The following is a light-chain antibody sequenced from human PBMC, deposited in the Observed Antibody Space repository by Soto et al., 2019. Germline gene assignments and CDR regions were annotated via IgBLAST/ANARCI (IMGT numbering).Light chain of an antibody. V-gene: IGKV4-1*01. CDR2: WAS. Sequence: DIVMTQSPDSLAVSLGERATINCKSSQSILYSSNNKNYLAWYQQKPGQPPKLLIYWASTRESGVPDRFSGSGAGTDFTLSSSSLQAEEVAVYYCQQYYSPRTFGQGTKVEIK. CDR1: QSILYSSNNKNY. J-gene: IGKJ1*01. CDR3: QQYYSPRT.